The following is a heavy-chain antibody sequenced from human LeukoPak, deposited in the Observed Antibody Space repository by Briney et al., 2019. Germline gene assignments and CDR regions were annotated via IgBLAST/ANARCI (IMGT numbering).Heavy chain of an antibody. J-gene: IGHJ3*02. V-gene: IGHV4-61*01. CDR2: IYYSGST. D-gene: IGHD5-18*01. CDR1: GGSISSSSYY. Sequence: PSETLSLTCTVSGGSISSSSYYWGWIRQPPGKGLEWIGYIYYSGSTNYNPSLKSRVTISVDTSKNQFSLKLSSVTAADTAVYYCAREGYRGYSYGVDAFDIWGQGTMVTVSS. CDR3: AREGYRGYSYGVDAFDI.